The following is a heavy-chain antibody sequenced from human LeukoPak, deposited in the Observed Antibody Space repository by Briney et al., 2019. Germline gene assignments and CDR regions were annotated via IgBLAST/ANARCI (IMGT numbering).Heavy chain of an antibody. CDR3: ARDKWELLGTGDY. V-gene: IGHV3-21*05. CDR2: IGGRTNYI. J-gene: IGHJ4*02. D-gene: IGHD1-26*01. Sequence: GGSLRLSCEASGFIFRSYDMAWVRQAPGKGLDWIAYIGGRTNYIFYADSVKGRFTISRDNSKNTLYLQMNSLRVEDTAVYYCARDKWELLGTGDYWGQGTLVTVSS. CDR1: GFIFRSYD.